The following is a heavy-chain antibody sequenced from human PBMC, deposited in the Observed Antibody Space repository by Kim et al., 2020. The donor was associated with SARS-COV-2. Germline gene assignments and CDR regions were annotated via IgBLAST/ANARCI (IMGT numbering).Heavy chain of an antibody. Sequence: SETLSLTCTVSGGSISSSSYYWGWIRQPPGKGLEWIGSIYYSGSTYYNPSLKSRVTISVDTSKNQFSLKLSSATAADTAVYYCARGAYPIAVNGMDVWGQGTTVTVSS. CDR2: IYYSGST. V-gene: IGHV4-39*01. D-gene: IGHD2-2*02. CDR1: GGSISSSSYY. CDR3: ARGAYPIAVNGMDV. J-gene: IGHJ6*02.